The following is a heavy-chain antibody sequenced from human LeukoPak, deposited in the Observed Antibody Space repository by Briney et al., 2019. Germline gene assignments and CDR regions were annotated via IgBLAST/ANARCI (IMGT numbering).Heavy chain of an antibody. J-gene: IGHJ4*02. D-gene: IGHD6-19*01. Sequence: PGGSLRLSCAASGFTFSSYGMHWVRQAPGKGLEWVAVISYDGSNKYYADSVKGRFTISRDNSKNTLYLQMNSLRAEDTAVYYCAKDEGPVWDSSGRSHFDYWGQGTLVTVSP. CDR2: ISYDGSNK. CDR3: AKDEGPVWDSSGRSHFDY. V-gene: IGHV3-30*18. CDR1: GFTFSSYG.